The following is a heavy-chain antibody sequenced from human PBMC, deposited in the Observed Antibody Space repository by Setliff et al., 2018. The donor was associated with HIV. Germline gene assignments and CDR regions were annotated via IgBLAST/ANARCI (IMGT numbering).Heavy chain of an antibody. CDR3: ARYSLPYRSGPVNYYYSRDV. J-gene: IGHJ6*03. D-gene: IGHD6-19*01. V-gene: IGHV1-18*01. CDR1: GYTFTSYG. CDR2: ISAYNGNT. Sequence: ASVKVSCKASGYTFTSYGISWVRQAPGQGLEWMGWISAYNGNTNYAQKLQGRVTMTTDTSTSTAHMELRSLRSDDTAVYYCARYSLPYRSGPVNYYYSRDVWGKGTTVTVSS.